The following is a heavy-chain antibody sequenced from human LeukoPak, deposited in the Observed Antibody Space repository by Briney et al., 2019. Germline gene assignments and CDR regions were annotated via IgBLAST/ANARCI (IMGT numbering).Heavy chain of an antibody. Sequence: SETLSLTCTVSGGSISSYYWSWIRQPPGKGLEWIGYIYYSGSTNYNPSLKSRVTISVDTSKNQFSLKLSSVTAADTAVYYCARDYWNYSFDPWGQGTLVTVSS. V-gene: IGHV4-59*01. J-gene: IGHJ5*02. CDR3: ARDYWNYSFDP. CDR1: GGSISSYY. CDR2: IYYSGST. D-gene: IGHD1-7*01.